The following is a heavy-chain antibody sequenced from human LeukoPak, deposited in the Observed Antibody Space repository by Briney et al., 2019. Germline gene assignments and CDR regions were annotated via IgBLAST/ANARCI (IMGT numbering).Heavy chain of an antibody. J-gene: IGHJ4*02. Sequence: ASVKVSCKAAGYTFTDYYIHWVRQAHGQGLEGVGWINPTSGGTTYPQRFQGRVTVTRDTSISTAYMELTRLRSDDTAVYYCARDRIQLWLPNHFDYWGQGPVVTVSS. CDR3: ARDRIQLWLPNHFDY. CDR1: GYTFTDYY. V-gene: IGHV1-2*02. D-gene: IGHD5-18*01. CDR2: INPTSGGT.